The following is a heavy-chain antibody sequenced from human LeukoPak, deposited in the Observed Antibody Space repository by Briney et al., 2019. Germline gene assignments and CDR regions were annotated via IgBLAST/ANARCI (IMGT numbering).Heavy chain of an antibody. Sequence: SETLSLTCTVSGGAITNYYWNWIRQPPGKGLEWIGHIYYSGSTYYNPSLKSRVTISVDTSKNQFSLKPSSVTAADTAVYYCASGYCSTTSCPHYWGQGTLVTVSS. CDR3: ASGYCSTTSCPHY. D-gene: IGHD2-2*01. CDR1: GGAITNYY. V-gene: IGHV4-59*01. J-gene: IGHJ4*02. CDR2: IYYSGST.